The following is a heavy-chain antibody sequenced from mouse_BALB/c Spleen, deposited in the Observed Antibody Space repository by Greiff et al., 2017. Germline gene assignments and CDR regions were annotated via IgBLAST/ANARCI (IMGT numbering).Heavy chain of an antibody. CDR2: INPYNGAT. J-gene: IGHJ2*01. V-gene: IGHV1-26*01. CDR1: GYSFTGYY. CDR3: AREGGFDY. Sequence: EVQLQQSGPELVKPGASVKISCKASGYSFTGYYMHWVKQSHVKSLEWIGRINPYNGATSYNQNFKDKASLTVDKSSSTAYMELHSLTSEDSAVYYCAREGGFDYWGQGTTPTVSS.